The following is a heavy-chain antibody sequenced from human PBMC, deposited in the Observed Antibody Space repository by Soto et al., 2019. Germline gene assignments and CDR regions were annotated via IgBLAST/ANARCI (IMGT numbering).Heavy chain of an antibody. D-gene: IGHD1-26*01. CDR1: GYTFTSYG. CDR2: ISAYNGNT. CDR3: ARLEMEPMGRGGNSFYVREV. Sequence: ASVKVSCNASGYTFTSYGISWVRQAPGQGLEWMGWISAYNGNTNYAQKLQGRVTMTTDTSTSTAYMELRSLRSDDTAVYYWARLEMEPMGRGGNSFYVREVWAKGPPVTVS. J-gene: IGHJ6*04. V-gene: IGHV1-18*01.